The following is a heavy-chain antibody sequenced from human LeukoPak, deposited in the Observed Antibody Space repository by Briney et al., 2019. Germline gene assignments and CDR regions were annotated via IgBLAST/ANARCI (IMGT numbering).Heavy chain of an antibody. V-gene: IGHV1-69*13. CDR1: GYTFTSYG. CDR3: AREGGSSSGYFDY. CDR2: IIPIFGTA. D-gene: IGHD6-6*01. J-gene: IGHJ4*02. Sequence: GASVKVSCKASGYTFTSYGISWVRQAPGQGLEWMGGIIPIFGTANYAQKFQGRVTITADESTSTAYMELSSLRSEDTAVYYCAREGGSSSGYFDYWGQGTLVTVSS.